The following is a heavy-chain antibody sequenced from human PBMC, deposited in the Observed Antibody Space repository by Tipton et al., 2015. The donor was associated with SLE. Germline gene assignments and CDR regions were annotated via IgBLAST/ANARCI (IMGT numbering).Heavy chain of an antibody. CDR1: GGSISSSSYY. CDR2: IYTSGST. D-gene: IGHD6-13*01. Sequence: TLSLTCTVSGGSISSSSYYWSWIRQPAGKGLEWIGRIYTSGSTNYNPSLKSRVTISVDTSKNQFSLKLSSVTAADTAVYYCARAMWSSSWFYYFDYWGQGTLVTVSS. V-gene: IGHV4-61*02. CDR3: ARAMWSSSWFYYFDY. J-gene: IGHJ4*02.